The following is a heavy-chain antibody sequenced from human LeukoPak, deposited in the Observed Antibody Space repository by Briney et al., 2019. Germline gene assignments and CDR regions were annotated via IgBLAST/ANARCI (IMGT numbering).Heavy chain of an antibody. CDR2: INPNSGGT. D-gene: IGHD2-8*02. J-gene: IGHJ4*02. V-gene: IGHV1-2*02. Sequence: GASVKVSCKASGYTSTGHYMHWVRQAPGQGLEWMGWINPNSGGTSYAQNFQGRVTMTRDTSINTAYMEVSRLRSDDTAVYYCAREPYPPPWYYFDYWGQGTLVTVSS. CDR3: AREPYPPPWYYFDY. CDR1: GYTSTGHY.